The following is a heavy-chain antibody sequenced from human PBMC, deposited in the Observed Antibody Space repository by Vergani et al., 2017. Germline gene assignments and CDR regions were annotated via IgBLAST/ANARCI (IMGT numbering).Heavy chain of an antibody. CDR1: GFTFSGSA. CDR3: SRQAGATSYGGS. J-gene: IGHJ4*02. V-gene: IGHV3-73*01. CDR2: IRSKANRYAT. Sequence: EVQLVESGGGLVQPGGSLKLSCAASGFTFSGSAMHWVRQASGKGLEWVGRIRSKANRYATAYAPSVKGRVTISRDDSKNTTYLQMNSLKTEDTAVYYCSRQAGATSYGGSWGQGTLVTVSS. D-gene: IGHD1-26*01.